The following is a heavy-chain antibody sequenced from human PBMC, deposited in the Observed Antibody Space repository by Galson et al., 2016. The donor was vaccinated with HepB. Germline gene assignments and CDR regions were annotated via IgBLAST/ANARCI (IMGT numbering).Heavy chain of an antibody. D-gene: IGHD1-26*01. CDR3: ARDSGLLRPLDL. CDR1: GFTFANDY. Sequence: SVKVSCKASGFTFANDYFSWVRQAPGQGLEWMGWINAYNGNTDYAQRLQGRVRMTTDTSTSTAYMELRSLRSDDTAVYYCARDSGLLRPLDLWGQGTMVTGSS. V-gene: IGHV1-18*01. CDR2: INAYNGNT. J-gene: IGHJ3*01.